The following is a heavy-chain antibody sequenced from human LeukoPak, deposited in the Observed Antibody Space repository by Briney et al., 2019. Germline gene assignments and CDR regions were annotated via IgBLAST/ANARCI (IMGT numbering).Heavy chain of an antibody. Sequence: GGSLRLSCVASGFTFSRYGMHWVRQAPGKGLEWVAVTSHDGNKKYYADSVKGRFTISRDNSKNTLYLQINSLRAEDTAVYYCAMQQQLGSNWFDPWGQGTLVTVSS. V-gene: IGHV3-30*03. CDR1: GFTFSRYG. D-gene: IGHD6-13*01. CDR2: TSHDGNKK. J-gene: IGHJ5*02. CDR3: AMQQQLGSNWFDP.